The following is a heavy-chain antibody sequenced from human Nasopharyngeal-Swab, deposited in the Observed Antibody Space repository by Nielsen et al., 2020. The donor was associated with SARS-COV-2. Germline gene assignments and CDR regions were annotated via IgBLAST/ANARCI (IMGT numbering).Heavy chain of an antibody. CDR3: ERESSWPKGGFDS. V-gene: IGHV3-33*01. CDR2: IWYDGSNK. D-gene: IGHD2-15*01. Sequence: VGQAPGKGLEWVAVIWYDGSNKYYADSVKGRFTISRDNSKNTLYLQMNSLIAEDMAVYYCERESSWPKGGFDSWGQGTLVTVSS. J-gene: IGHJ4*02.